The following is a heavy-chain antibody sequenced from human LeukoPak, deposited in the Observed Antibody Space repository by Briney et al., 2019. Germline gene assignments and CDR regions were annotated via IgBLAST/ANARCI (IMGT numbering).Heavy chain of an antibody. CDR2: VDIDGGST. CDR3: TSRDDSGY. Sequence: PGGSLRLSCAASVFAFIKYVLHKFSQAPGKGLEYVSAVDIDGGSTYYANSVKGRFTIYRDNSKCTLYPQMDTMRPLDTAGYYCTSRDDSGYWGQGTLVTVSS. CDR1: VFAFIKYV. V-gene: IGHV3-64*01. J-gene: IGHJ4*02. D-gene: IGHD5-24*01.